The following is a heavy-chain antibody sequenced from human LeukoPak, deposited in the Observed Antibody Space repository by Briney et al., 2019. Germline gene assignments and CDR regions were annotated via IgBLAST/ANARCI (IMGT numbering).Heavy chain of an antibody. CDR3: AKDITQDYGVVGWFDP. CDR1: GFTFDDYA. Sequence: PGRSLRLSCAASGFTFDDYAMHWVRQAPGKGLEWVSGISWNSGRIGYADSVKGRFTISSDDARNSLYLQMNSLRAEDTALYYCAKDITQDYGVVGWFDPWGQGTLVTVSS. CDR2: ISWNSGRI. J-gene: IGHJ5*02. V-gene: IGHV3-9*01. D-gene: IGHD4-17*01.